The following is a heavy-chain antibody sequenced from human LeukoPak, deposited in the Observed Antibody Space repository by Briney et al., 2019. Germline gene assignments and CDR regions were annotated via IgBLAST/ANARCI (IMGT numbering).Heavy chain of an antibody. CDR1: GYTFTGYS. V-gene: IGHV1-2*02. Sequence: GASVKVSCKASGYTFTGYSIYWVRQTPGQKLEWMGWINPKTGTANSAQKFQGRVTMTRDTSISTAYMELSRLRSDDTAVYYCARDSGERGSGSYLIAYWGQGTLVTVSS. D-gene: IGHD3-10*01. CDR2: INPKTGTA. J-gene: IGHJ4*02. CDR3: ARDSGERGSGSYLIAY.